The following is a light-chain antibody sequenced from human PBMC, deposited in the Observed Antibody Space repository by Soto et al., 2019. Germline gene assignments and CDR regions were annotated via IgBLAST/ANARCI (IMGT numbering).Light chain of an antibody. CDR3: QTWGAGTVV. Sequence: QLVLTQSPSASASLGASVKITCTLSGGHSNYVIAWHQQQPEKGPRYLMKVNSDGSHSKGDGIPDRFSGSISGAERHLTISSLQSEDEADYYCQTWGAGTVVFGAGTKVTVL. J-gene: IGLJ2*01. CDR1: GGHSNYV. CDR2: VNSDGSH. V-gene: IGLV4-69*01.